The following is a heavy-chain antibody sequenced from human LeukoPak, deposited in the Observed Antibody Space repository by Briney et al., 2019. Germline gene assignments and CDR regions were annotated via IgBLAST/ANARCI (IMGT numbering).Heavy chain of an antibody. CDR3: ATVPPVSGMDV. Sequence: SETLSLTCAVYGGSFSGYYWSWIRQPPGKGLEWIGEINHSGSTNYNPSLKSRVTISVDTSKNQFSLKLSSVTAADAAVYYCATVPPVSGMDVWGQGTTVTVSS. CDR1: GGSFSGYY. CDR2: INHSGST. J-gene: IGHJ6*02. V-gene: IGHV4-34*01.